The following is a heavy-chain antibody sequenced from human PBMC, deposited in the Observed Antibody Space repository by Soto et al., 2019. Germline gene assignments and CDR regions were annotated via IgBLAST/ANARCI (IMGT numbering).Heavy chain of an antibody. CDR3: ARGNDFWSVRFDY. Sequence: GGSLRLSCAASGFTFSSYGMHWVRQAPGKGLEWVAVIWYDGSNKYYADSVKGRFTISRDNSKNTLYLQMNSLRAEDTAVYYCARGNDFWSVRFDYWGQGTLVTVSS. CDR1: GFTFSSYG. J-gene: IGHJ4*02. CDR2: IWYDGSNK. D-gene: IGHD3-3*01. V-gene: IGHV3-33*01.